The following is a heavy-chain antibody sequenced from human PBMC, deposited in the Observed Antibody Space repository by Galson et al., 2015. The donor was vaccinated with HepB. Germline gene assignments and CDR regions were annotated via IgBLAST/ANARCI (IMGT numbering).Heavy chain of an antibody. CDR1: GFTFSGSA. V-gene: IGHV3-73*01. D-gene: IGHD3-3*01. J-gene: IGHJ4*02. CDR3: TGTETYYDFWSGYYTDDY. CDR2: IRSKANSYAT. Sequence: SLRLSCAASGFTFSGSAMHWVRQASGKGLERVGRIRSKANSYATAYAASVKGRFTISRDDSKNTAYLQMNSLKTEDTAVYYCTGTETYYDFWSGYYTDDYWGQGTLVTVSS.